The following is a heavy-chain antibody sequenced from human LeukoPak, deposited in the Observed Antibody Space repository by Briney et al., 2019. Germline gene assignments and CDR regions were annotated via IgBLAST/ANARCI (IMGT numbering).Heavy chain of an antibody. CDR3: ARHTGYSYGYGPLDY. Sequence: PGGSLRLSCAASGFTVSSNYMSWVRQAPGKGLEWVSVIYSGGSTYYADSVKGRFTISRDNSKNTLYLQMNSLRAEDTAVYYCARHTGYSYGYGPLDYWGQGTLVTVSS. V-gene: IGHV3-66*04. CDR2: IYSGGST. D-gene: IGHD5-18*01. J-gene: IGHJ4*02. CDR1: GFTVSSNY.